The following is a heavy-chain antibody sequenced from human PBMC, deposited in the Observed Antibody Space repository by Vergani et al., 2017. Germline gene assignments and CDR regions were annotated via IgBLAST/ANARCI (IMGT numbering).Heavy chain of an antibody. V-gene: IGHV3-53*02. J-gene: IGHJ6*03. CDR2: IYSGGST. D-gene: IGHD3-9*01. Sequence: EVQLVETGGGLIQPGGSLRLSCAASGFTVSSNYMSWVRQAPGKGLEWVSVIYSGGSTYYADSVKGRFTISRDNSKNTLYLQMNSLRAEDTAVYYCARARVRYFDWLLVGSYYYMVVWGEGRTVTVSS. CDR3: ARARVRYFDWLLVGSYYYMVV. CDR1: GFTVSSNY.